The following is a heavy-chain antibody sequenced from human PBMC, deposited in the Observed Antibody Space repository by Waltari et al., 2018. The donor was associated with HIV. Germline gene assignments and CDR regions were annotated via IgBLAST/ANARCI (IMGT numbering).Heavy chain of an antibody. D-gene: IGHD1-26*01. V-gene: IGHV3-48*01. Sequence: EVQLVESGGGFVQPGGSLRLSCAAPGLKFRSYRMNWARQAPGEGLEWVSYIRSSGSTIYYADSVRGRFTISRDNAKNSLYLQLNSLRAEDTAVYYCARDYSGTYADFDYWGQGTLVTVSS. J-gene: IGHJ4*02. CDR3: ARDYSGTYADFDY. CDR2: IRSSGSTI. CDR1: GLKFRSYR.